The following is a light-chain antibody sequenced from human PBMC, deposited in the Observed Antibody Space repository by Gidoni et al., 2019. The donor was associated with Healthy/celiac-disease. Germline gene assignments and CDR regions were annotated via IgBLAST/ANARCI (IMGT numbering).Light chain of an antibody. Sequence: SYELTQPPSVSVSPGQTARITCSVDALPKQYAYWYPQKPGQAPGLVIYKDSERPSGIPERFSGSSSGTTVTLTISGVQAEDEADYYCQSADSSGTPYWVFGGGTKLTVL. V-gene: IGLV3-25*03. J-gene: IGLJ3*02. CDR1: ALPKQY. CDR3: QSADSSGTPYWV. CDR2: KDS.